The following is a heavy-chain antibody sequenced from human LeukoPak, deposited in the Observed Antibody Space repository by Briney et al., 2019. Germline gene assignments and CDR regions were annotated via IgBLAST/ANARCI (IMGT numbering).Heavy chain of an antibody. CDR2: INTDGSDI. CDR3: ARELPREVTLDY. D-gene: IGHD2-21*02. V-gene: IGHV3-74*01. CDR1: GLTFISYG. Sequence: GGSLRLSCAASGLTFISYGMQWVRQAPGKGLVWVSRINTDGSDISYADSVKGRFTVSRDNAKNTLYLQMNSLRADDTAVYYCARELPREVTLDYWGQGTLVTVSS. J-gene: IGHJ4*01.